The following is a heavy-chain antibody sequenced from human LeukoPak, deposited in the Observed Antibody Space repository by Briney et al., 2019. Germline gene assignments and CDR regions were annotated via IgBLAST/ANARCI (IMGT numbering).Heavy chain of an antibody. V-gene: IGHV3-21*01. Sequence: PGGSLRLSCTASGFTFSRYSMSWVRQAPGKGLEWVSAITSGVGFIYYADSLKGRFTIFRDNAKNSLYLQLNSLRVEDTAVYYCARDRYDSSGYYCISDYWGQGTLVTVSS. CDR3: ARDRYDSSGYYCISDY. J-gene: IGHJ4*02. CDR1: GFTFSRYS. CDR2: ITSGVGFI. D-gene: IGHD3-22*01.